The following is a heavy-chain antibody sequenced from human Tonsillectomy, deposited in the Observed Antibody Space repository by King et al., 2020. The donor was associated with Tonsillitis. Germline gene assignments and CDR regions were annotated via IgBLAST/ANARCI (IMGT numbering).Heavy chain of an antibody. Sequence: VQLQESGPGLVKPSETLSLTCAVSGYSISSGYYWDWIRQPPGKGLEWIGTIYQSGTTYYNPSLKSRVTMSVDTSKNQLSLNLTSVTAADTAVYYCASDRVYSGGWFIDYWGPGNMVTVSS. CDR3: ASDRVYSGGWFIDY. CDR2: IYQSGTT. D-gene: IGHD6-19*01. J-gene: IGHJ4*02. CDR1: GYSISSGYY. V-gene: IGHV4-38-2*01.